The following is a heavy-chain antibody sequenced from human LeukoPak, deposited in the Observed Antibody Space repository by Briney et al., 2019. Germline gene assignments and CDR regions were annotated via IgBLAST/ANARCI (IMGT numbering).Heavy chain of an antibody. V-gene: IGHV4-59*01. CDR3: AREGTGLYYYYGMDV. Sequence: NASETLSLTCTVSGGSISSYYWSWIRQPPGKGLEWIGYIYYSGSTNYNPSLKRRVTISVDTSKNQFSLKLSSVTAADTAVYYCAREGTGLYYYYGMDVWGQGTTVTVSS. D-gene: IGHD2-21*01. CDR1: GGSISSYY. J-gene: IGHJ6*02. CDR2: IYYSGST.